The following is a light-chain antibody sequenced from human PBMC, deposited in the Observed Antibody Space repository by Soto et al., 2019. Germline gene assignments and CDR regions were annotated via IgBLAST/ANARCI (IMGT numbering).Light chain of an antibody. Sequence: EIVMTQSPATLSVSLGERATLSCRASQSVSSRLAWYQQKPGQAPRLLVYGASTRATGIPARFSGRGSGTEFTLTISSLQSEDFAVYYCQQYTNWPWTFGQGTNVEIK. J-gene: IGKJ1*01. CDR1: QSVSSR. CDR2: GAS. V-gene: IGKV3-15*01. CDR3: QQYTNWPWT.